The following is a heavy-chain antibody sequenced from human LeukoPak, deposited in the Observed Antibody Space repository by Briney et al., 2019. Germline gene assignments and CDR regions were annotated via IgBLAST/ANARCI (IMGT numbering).Heavy chain of an antibody. CDR2: IYYSGST. CDR1: GGSISSSSYY. Sequence: SETLSLTCTVSGGSISSSSYYWGWIRQPPGKGLEWIGSIYYSGSTYYNPSLKSRATISVDTSKNQFSLKLSSVTAADTAVYYCARHAPWYCSSTSCYGMDVWGQGTTVTVSS. CDR3: ARHAPWYCSSTSCYGMDV. J-gene: IGHJ6*02. V-gene: IGHV4-39*01. D-gene: IGHD2-2*01.